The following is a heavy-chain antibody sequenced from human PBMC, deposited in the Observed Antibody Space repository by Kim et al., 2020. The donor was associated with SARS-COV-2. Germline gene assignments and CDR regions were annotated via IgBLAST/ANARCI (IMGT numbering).Heavy chain of an antibody. CDR3: ARDQLNRRFTMVRGYYYYGMDV. CDR2: ISSSSSYI. CDR1: GFTFSSYS. Sequence: GGSLRLSCAASGFTFSSYSMNWVRQAPGKGLEWVSSISSSSSYIYYADSVKGRFTISRDNAKNSLYLQMNSLRAEDTAVYYCARDQLNRRFTMVRGYYYYGMDVWGQGTTVTVSS. D-gene: IGHD3-10*01. V-gene: IGHV3-21*01. J-gene: IGHJ6*02.